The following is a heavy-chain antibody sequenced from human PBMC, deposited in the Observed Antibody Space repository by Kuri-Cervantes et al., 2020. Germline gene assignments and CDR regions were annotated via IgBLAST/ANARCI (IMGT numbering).Heavy chain of an antibody. J-gene: IGHJ6*02. D-gene: IGHD3-10*01. CDR3: ARDVHYYGSGSPGGPGDYYYGMDV. CDR1: GYTLTELS. V-gene: IGHV1-24*01. CDR2: FDPEDGET. Sequence: ASVKVSCKVSGYTLTELSMHWVRQAPGKGLEWMGGFDPEDGETIYAQKFQGRVTMTEDTSTDTAYMELSRLRSDDTAVYYCARDVHYYGSGSPGGPGDYYYGMDVWGQGTTVTVSS.